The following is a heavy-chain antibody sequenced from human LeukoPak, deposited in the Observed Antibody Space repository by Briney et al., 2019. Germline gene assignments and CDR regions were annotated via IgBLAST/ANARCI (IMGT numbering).Heavy chain of an antibody. Sequence: GGSLRLSCAVSGFTSSGDWMHWVRQAPGKGLVWVSRSKNDGSSTSYADSVKGRFTISRDNAKNSLYLQMNSLRAEDTAVYYCARTTHVLLWFGELFDYWGQGTLVTVSS. CDR2: SKNDGSST. D-gene: IGHD3-10*01. J-gene: IGHJ4*02. CDR3: ARTTHVLLWFGELFDY. CDR1: GFTSSGDW. V-gene: IGHV3-74*01.